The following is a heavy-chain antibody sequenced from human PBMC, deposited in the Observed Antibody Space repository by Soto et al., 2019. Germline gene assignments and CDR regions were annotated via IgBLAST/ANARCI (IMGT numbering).Heavy chain of an antibody. CDR1: GYTFTSYG. CDR3: ARGYSDSGWTGTLDY. D-gene: IGHD6-19*01. V-gene: IGHV1-18*04. J-gene: IGHJ4*02. CDR2: ISAYNGNT. Sequence: ASVKVSCKASGYTFTSYGISWVRQAPGQGLEWMGWISAYNGNTNYAQKLQGRVTMTRDTSTSTAYMELRSLRSDDTAVYYCARGYSDSGWTGTLDYWGQGTLVTVSS.